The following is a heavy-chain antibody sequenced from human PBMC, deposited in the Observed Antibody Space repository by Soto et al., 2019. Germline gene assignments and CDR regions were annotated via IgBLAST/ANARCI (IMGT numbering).Heavy chain of an antibody. CDR2: IIPIFGTA. Sequence: ASVKVSCKASGGTFSSYAISWVRQAPGQGLEWMGGIIPIFGTANYAQKFQGRVTITADESTSTAYMELSSLRSEDTAVYYCARASSPLSSGYYYLDYWGQGPLVTVSS. V-gene: IGHV1-69*13. D-gene: IGHD3-22*01. CDR3: ARASSPLSSGYYYLDY. J-gene: IGHJ4*02. CDR1: GGTFSSYA.